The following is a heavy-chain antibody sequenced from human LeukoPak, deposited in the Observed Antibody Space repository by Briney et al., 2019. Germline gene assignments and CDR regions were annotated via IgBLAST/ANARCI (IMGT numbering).Heavy chain of an antibody. CDR3: ARGGSGWYGDNWFDP. CDR2: IYYSGST. V-gene: IGHV4-39*07. CDR1: GGSISSSSYY. J-gene: IGHJ5*02. D-gene: IGHD6-19*01. Sequence: SETLSLTCTVSGGSISSSSYYWGWIRQPPGKGLEWFGSIYYSGSTYYNPSLKSRVTISVDTSKNQFSLKLSSVTAADTAVYYCARGGSGWYGDNWFDPWGQGTLVTVSS.